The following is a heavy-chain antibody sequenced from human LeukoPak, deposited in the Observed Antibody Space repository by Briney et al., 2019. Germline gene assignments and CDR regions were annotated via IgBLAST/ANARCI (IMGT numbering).Heavy chain of an antibody. V-gene: IGHV3-48*04. CDR2: ISSTSSAI. Sequence: GGSLRLSSAVSGFNFRSYSMNWVRQAPGKGLEWLSYISSTSSAIYYADSLKGRFTISRDNAKNSLYLQMDSLRAEDTAVYYCARVIGSYGDSAYWGQGTLVTVSS. J-gene: IGHJ4*02. CDR3: ARVIGSYGDSAY. CDR1: GFNFRSYS. D-gene: IGHD3-16*01.